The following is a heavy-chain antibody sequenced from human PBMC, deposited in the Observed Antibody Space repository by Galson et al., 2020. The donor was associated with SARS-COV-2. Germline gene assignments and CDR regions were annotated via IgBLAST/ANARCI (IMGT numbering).Heavy chain of an antibody. CDR3: ARVRGYNFFDA. Sequence: SETLSLTCVVSGDSINSNYWWSWVRQPPGKELEWVGEIYHDGSTNYNPSLKSRVTISVEKSNNQFSLQLTSVTAADTAIYYCARVRGYNFFDAWGQGNLVTVSS. CDR2: IYHDGST. J-gene: IGHJ5*02. D-gene: IGHD5-18*01. V-gene: IGHV4-4*02. CDR1: GDSINSNYW.